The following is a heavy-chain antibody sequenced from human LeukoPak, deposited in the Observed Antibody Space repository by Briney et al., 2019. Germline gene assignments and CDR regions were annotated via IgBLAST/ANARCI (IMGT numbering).Heavy chain of an antibody. CDR1: GGSISSGSYY. CDR3: ARETYDYLWGSYRYPDY. D-gene: IGHD3-16*02. CDR2: IYTSGST. Sequence: SETLSLTCTVSGGSISSGSYYWSWIRQPAGKGLEWIGRIYTSGSTNYNPSLKSRVTISVDTSKNQFSLKLSSVTAADTAVYYCARETYDYLWGSYRYPDYWGQGTLVTVSS. J-gene: IGHJ4*02. V-gene: IGHV4-61*02.